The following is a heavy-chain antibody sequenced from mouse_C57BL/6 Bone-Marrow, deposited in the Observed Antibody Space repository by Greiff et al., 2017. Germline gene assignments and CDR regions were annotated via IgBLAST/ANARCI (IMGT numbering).Heavy chain of an antibody. V-gene: IGHV1-85*01. CDR3: ARLEFDGSSGDWYLDV. D-gene: IGHD1-1*01. CDR2: IYPRDGST. J-gene: IGHJ1*03. Sequence: VKLMESGPELVKPGASVKLSCKASGYTFTSYDINWVKQRPGQGLEWIGWIYPRDGSTKYNEKFKGKATLTVDTSSSTAYMELHSLTSEDSAVYFCARLEFDGSSGDWYLDVWGTGTTVTVS. CDR1: GYTFTSYD.